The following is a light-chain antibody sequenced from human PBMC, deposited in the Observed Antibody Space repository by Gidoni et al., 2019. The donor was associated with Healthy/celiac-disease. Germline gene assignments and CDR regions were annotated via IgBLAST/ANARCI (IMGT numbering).Light chain of an antibody. J-gene: IGKJ2*01. Sequence: DIQMTQSPSSLSASVGERVTITCQASQDISNYLNWYQQKPGKAPKLLIYDASNLETGVPSRFSGSGSGTDFTFTISSLQPEDIATYYCQQYDKLEYTFGQGTKLEIK. CDR1: QDISNY. V-gene: IGKV1-33*01. CDR2: DAS. CDR3: QQYDKLEYT.